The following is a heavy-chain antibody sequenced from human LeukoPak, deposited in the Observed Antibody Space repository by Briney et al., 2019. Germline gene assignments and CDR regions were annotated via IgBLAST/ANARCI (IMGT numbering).Heavy chain of an antibody. D-gene: IGHD1-14*01. Sequence: GASVKVSCKASGYTFTSYAISWVRQAPEQGLEWMGWINPYNGNTNYAQKLQGRVTMTTDASTSAACMELRSLRSDDTAVYYCARDISNNNPFNWFDPWGQGTLVTVSS. CDR1: GYTFTSYA. CDR3: ARDISNNNPFNWFDP. J-gene: IGHJ5*02. V-gene: IGHV1-18*01. CDR2: INPYNGNT.